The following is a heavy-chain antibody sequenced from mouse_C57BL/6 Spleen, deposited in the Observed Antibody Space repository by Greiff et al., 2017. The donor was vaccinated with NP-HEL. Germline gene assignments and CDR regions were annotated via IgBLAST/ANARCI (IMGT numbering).Heavy chain of an antibody. D-gene: IGHD1-1*02. CDR2: ISDGGSYT. Sequence: EVQLVESGGGLVKPGGSLKLSCAASGFTFSSYAMSWVRQTPEKRLEWVATISDGGSYTYYPDNVKGRFTISRDNAKNNLYLQMSHLKSEDTAMYYCARDGGEDYAMDYWGQGTSVTVSS. V-gene: IGHV5-4*01. CDR3: ARDGGEDYAMDY. CDR1: GFTFSSYA. J-gene: IGHJ4*01.